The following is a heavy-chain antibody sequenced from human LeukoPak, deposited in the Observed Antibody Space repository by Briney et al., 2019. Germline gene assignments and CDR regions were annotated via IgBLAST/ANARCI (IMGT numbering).Heavy chain of an antibody. CDR2: IYTSGGT. V-gene: IGHV4-61*02. CDR3: ARDSRVSDAFDI. D-gene: IGHD5/OR15-5a*01. J-gene: IGHJ3*02. CDR1: GGSISSGSYY. Sequence: PSETLSLTCTVSGGSISSGSYYWSWIRQPAGKGLEWIGRIYTSGGTNYNPSLKSRVTISVDRSKNQFSLRLSSVTAADTAVYYCARDSRVSDAFDIWGQGTMVTVSS.